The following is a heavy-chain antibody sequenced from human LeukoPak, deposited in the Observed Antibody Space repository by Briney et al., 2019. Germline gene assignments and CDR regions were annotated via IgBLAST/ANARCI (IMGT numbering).Heavy chain of an antibody. CDR2: ISWNSGSI. CDR3: AQDEGRYSYGYGGDFDY. J-gene: IGHJ4*02. Sequence: PGRSLRLSCAASGFTFDDYAMHWVRQAPGKGLEWVSGISWNSGSIGYADSVKGRFTISRDNAKNSLYLQMNSLRAEDTALYYCAQDEGRYSYGYGGDFDYWGQGTLVTVSS. CDR1: GFTFDDYA. D-gene: IGHD5-18*01. V-gene: IGHV3-9*01.